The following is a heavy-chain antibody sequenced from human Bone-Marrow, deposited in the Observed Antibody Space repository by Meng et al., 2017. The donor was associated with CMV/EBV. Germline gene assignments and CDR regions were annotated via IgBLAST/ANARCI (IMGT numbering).Heavy chain of an antibody. CDR3: ARDTYTGSSSWYYYYGMDV. V-gene: IGHV3-21*01. CDR1: GFTFSSYS. CDR2: ISSSSSYI. J-gene: IGHJ6*02. Sequence: GGSLRLSCAASGFTFSSYSMNWVRQAPGKGLEWVSSISSSSSYIYYADSVKGRFTISRDNAKNSLYLQMNSLRAEDTAVYYCARDTYTGSSSWYYYYGMDVWGQGTTVTVAS. D-gene: IGHD6-13*01.